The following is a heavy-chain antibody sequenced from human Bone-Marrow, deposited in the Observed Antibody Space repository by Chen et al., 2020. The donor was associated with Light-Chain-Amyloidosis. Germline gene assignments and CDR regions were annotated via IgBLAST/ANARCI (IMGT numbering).Heavy chain of an antibody. V-gene: IGHV3-30*02. CDR3: AKDVDRRLGYYYYMDV. J-gene: IGHJ6*03. Sequence: QVQLVGAGGGAVQPGGSLRLSCAASGFTFRSHGLHWGRQAPGKGLEWVAFIRYDGSNKYYADSVKGRFTISRDNSKNTLYLQMNSLRAEDTAVYYCAKDVDRRLGYYYYMDVWGKGTTVTVSS. CDR1: GFTFRSHG. D-gene: IGHD6-19*01. CDR2: IRYDGSNK.